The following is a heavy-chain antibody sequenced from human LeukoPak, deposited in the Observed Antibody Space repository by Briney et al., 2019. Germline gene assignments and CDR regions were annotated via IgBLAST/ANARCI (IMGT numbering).Heavy chain of an antibody. Sequence: SVKVSCKASGGTFSSYAISWVRQAPGQGLDWMAGIIPIFGTANYAQKFQGRVPITADESTSTAYMELSSMRSEDTAVYYCARSRLTMIVVVANYYYYGMDVWGQGTTVTVSS. CDR2: IIPIFGTA. J-gene: IGHJ6*02. CDR1: GGTFSSYA. CDR3: ARSRLTMIVVVANYYYYGMDV. D-gene: IGHD3-22*01. V-gene: IGHV1-69*13.